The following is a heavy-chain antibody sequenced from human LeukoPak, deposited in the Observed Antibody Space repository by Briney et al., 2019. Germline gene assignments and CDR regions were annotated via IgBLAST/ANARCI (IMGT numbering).Heavy chain of an antibody. CDR3: ARDRHYYFDY. J-gene: IGHJ4*02. CDR2: ISGSGGST. V-gene: IGHV3-23*01. CDR1: GFTFSSYG. Sequence: GGSLRLSCAASGFTFSSYGMSWVRQAPGKGLEWVSAISGSGGSTYYADSVKGRFTISRDNSKNTLYLQMNSLRAEDTAVYYCARDRHYYFDYWGQGTLVTVSS.